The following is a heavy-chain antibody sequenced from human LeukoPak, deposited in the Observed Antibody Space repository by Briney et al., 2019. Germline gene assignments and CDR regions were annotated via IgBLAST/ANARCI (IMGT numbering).Heavy chain of an antibody. D-gene: IGHD6-19*01. J-gene: IGHJ5*02. CDR2: IYYSGST. CDR1: GGSISSSSYY. Sequence: SETLSLTCTVSGGSISSSSYYWGWIRQPPRKGLEWIGSIYYSGSTYYNPSLKSRVTISVDTSKNQFSLKLSSVTAADTAVYYCARQGIAVAGPNWFDPWGQGTLVTVSS. CDR3: ARQGIAVAGPNWFDP. V-gene: IGHV4-39*01.